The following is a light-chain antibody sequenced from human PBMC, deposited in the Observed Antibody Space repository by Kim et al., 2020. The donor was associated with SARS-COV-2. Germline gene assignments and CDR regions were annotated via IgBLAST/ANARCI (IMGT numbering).Light chain of an antibody. CDR1: QSVSTW. CDR2: DAS. CDR3: QQSGT. V-gene: IGKV1-5*01. Sequence: DIQMTQSPSTLSAFVGDRVTITCRASQSVSTWLAWYQQKPGKAPKLLIYDASSLQSGVPSRFSGSGSGTEFTLTISSLQPDDFATYYCQQSGTFGQGTKVEIK. J-gene: IGKJ1*01.